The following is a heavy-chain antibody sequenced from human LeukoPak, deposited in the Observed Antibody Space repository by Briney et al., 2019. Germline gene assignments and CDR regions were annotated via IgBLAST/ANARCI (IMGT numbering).Heavy chain of an antibody. V-gene: IGHV4-38-2*01. D-gene: IGHD3-22*01. Sequence: SETLSLTCAVSGYSISSGYYWGWIRQPPGKGLEWIGSIYHIGSTYYNPSLKSRVTISVDTSKNQFSLKLSSVTAADTAVYYCARANLHYYDSSGYYQPRPYFDYWGQGTLVTVSS. CDR1: GYSISSGYY. CDR3: ARANLHYYDSSGYYQPRPYFDY. CDR2: IYHIGST. J-gene: IGHJ4*02.